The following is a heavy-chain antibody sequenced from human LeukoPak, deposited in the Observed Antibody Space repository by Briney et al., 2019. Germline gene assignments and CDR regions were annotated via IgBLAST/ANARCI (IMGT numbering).Heavy chain of an antibody. CDR1: GGSISSGDYY. J-gene: IGHJ6*02. CDR3: ARGRWIQLWSYYYYGMDV. CDR2: INHSGST. Sequence: SQTLSLTCTVSGGSISSGDYYWSWIRQPPGKGLEWIGEINHSGSTNYNPSLKSRVTISVDTSKNQFSLKLSSVTAADTAVYYCARGRWIQLWSYYYYGMDVWGQGTTVTVSS. V-gene: IGHV4-30-4*08. D-gene: IGHD5-18*01.